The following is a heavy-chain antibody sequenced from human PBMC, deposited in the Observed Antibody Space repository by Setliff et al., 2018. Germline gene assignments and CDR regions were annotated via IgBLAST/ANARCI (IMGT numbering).Heavy chain of an antibody. CDR2: IHASGSP. J-gene: IGHJ4*02. CDR1: GGSITSGSFY. CDR3: TRERYFDWFFEY. V-gene: IGHV4-61*02. Sequence: PSETLSLTCTVSGGSITSGSFYWSWIRQPAGKRLEWIGRIHASGSPSYNPSLESRVTIPLDTSTNQFSLKLSSVTAADTAVYYCTRERYFDWFFEYWGQGTLVTVSS. D-gene: IGHD3-9*01.